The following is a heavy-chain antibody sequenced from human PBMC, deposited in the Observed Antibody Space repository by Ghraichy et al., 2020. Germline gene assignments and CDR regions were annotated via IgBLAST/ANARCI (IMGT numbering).Heavy chain of an antibody. V-gene: IGHV3-23*01. J-gene: IGHJ4*02. Sequence: GGSLRLSCAASGFTFSNYAMSWVRQAPGKGLEWVSATNGSGDSTYYTDSVKGRFTISRDNSKNTLYLQMNSLRAEDTALYYCAKDQKSGSYSPIDYWGQGTLVTVSS. D-gene: IGHD1-26*01. CDR2: TNGSGDST. CDR1: GFTFSNYA. CDR3: AKDQKSGSYSPIDY.